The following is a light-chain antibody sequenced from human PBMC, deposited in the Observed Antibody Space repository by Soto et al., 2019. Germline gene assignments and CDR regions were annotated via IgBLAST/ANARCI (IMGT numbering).Light chain of an antibody. Sequence: QSALTQPASVSGSPGQSITISCTGTSSDVGNYNLVSWYQQYPGKAPKLMIYEGGKRPSGVSNLFSGSKSGNTASLTISGLQAEDEADYCCCSFALRSTLIFGGGTKLTVL. CDR3: CSFALRSTLI. J-gene: IGLJ2*01. CDR1: SSDVGNYNL. V-gene: IGLV2-23*01. CDR2: EGG.